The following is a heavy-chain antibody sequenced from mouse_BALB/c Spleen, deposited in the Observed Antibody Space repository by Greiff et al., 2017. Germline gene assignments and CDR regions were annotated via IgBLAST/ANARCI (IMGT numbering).Heavy chain of an antibody. Sequence: EVQRVESGGGLVQPGGSLKLSCAASGFTFSSSTMSWVRQTPEKRLEWVAYISNGGGSTYYPDTVKGRFTISRDNAKNTLYLQMSSLKSEDTAMYYCARDGYWFAYWGQGTLVTVSA. D-gene: IGHD2-3*01. CDR3: ARDGYWFAY. V-gene: IGHV5-12-2*01. J-gene: IGHJ3*01. CDR2: ISNGGGST. CDR1: GFTFSSST.